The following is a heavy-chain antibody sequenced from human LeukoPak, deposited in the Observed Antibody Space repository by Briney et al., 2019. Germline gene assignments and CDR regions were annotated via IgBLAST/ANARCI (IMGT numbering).Heavy chain of an antibody. CDR2: ISSSSSTI. Sequence: GGSLRLSCAASGFTFSSHSMNWVRQAPGKGLEWVSYISSSSSTIYYADSVKGRFTISRDNAKNSLYLQMNSLRAEDTAVYYCATEIVGANDYWGQGTLVTVSS. CDR3: ATEIVGANDY. V-gene: IGHV3-48*01. J-gene: IGHJ4*02. CDR1: GFTFSSHS. D-gene: IGHD1-26*01.